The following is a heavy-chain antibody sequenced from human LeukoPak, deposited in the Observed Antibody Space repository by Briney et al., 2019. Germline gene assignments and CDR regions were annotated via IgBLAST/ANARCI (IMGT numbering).Heavy chain of an antibody. Sequence: KTSETLSLTCSVSGGSISSYSWSWIRQPAGKGLDWIGRIYSSGSSKYNPSLKSRVTISVDTSKNQFSLKLSSVTAADTAVYYCARDVLFPWGIVGVHPPEYYFDYWGQGTLVTVSS. V-gene: IGHV4-4*07. CDR2: IYSSGSS. CDR1: GGSISSYS. J-gene: IGHJ4*02. CDR3: ARDVLFPWGIVGVHPPEYYFDY. D-gene: IGHD1-26*01.